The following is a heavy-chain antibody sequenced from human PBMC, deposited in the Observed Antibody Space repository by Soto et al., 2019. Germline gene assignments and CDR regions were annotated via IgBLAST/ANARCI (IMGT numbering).Heavy chain of an antibody. V-gene: IGHV3-21*06. J-gene: IGHJ4*02. CDR2: ISSTTNYI. Sequence: EVQLVESGGGLVKPGGSLRLSCAASGFTFTRYSMNWVRQAPGQGLEWVSSISSTTNYIYYGESMKGRFTISRENAKNTLYLEMNSLRAEDTAVYYCARESEDLTSNFDYWGSGTVVTDSS. CDR3: ARESEDLTSNFDY. CDR1: GFTFTRYS.